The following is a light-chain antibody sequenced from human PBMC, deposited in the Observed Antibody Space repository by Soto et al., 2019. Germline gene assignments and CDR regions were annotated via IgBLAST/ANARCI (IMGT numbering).Light chain of an antibody. CDR3: CSYAGSYSYA. CDR2: DVS. CDR1: SSDVGGYNY. Sequence: QSVLTQPRSVSGSPGQSVTISCTGTSSDVGGYNYVSWYQEQPGKAPKLMIYDVSKRPSGVPDRLSGSKSGNTASLTISGLQAEDEADYYCCSYAGSYSYAFGTGTKVTVL. V-gene: IGLV2-11*01. J-gene: IGLJ1*01.